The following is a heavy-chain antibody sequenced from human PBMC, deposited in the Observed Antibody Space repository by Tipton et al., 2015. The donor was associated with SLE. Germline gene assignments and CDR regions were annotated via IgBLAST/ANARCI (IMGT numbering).Heavy chain of an antibody. CDR1: GDSVSSNNAG. D-gene: IGHD2-2*01. CDR2: TYYRSKWYY. Sequence: GLVKPSQTLSLTCAISGDSVSSNNAGWDWIRQSPSRGLEWLGRTYYRSKWYYEYAVSVKSRITISPDTSKNQFSLKLSSVTAADTAVYYCARHGQRSWFDPWGQGTLVTVSS. J-gene: IGHJ5*02. CDR3: ARHGQRSWFDP. V-gene: IGHV6-1*01.